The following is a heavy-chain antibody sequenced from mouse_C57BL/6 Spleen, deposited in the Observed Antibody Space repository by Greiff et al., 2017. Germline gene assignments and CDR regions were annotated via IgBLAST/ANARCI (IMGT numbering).Heavy chain of an antibody. CDR3: ARSSSGYVYYAMDY. D-gene: IGHD3-2*02. CDR1: GYTFTSYW. J-gene: IGHJ4*01. Sequence: VQLQQSGAELVMPGASVKLSCKASGYTFTSYWMHWVKQRPGQGLEWIGEIDPSDSYTNYNQKFKGKSTLTVDKSSSTAYMQLSSLTSEDSAVYYCARSSSGYVYYAMDYWGQGTSVTVSS. CDR2: IDPSDSYT. V-gene: IGHV1-69*01.